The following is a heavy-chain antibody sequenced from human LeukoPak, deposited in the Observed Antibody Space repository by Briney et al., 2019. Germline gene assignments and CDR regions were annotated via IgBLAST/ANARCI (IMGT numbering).Heavy chain of an antibody. D-gene: IGHD2-15*01. J-gene: IGHJ4*02. CDR3: ARGLNCSGGSCYLDY. CDR2: ISYSGTT. Sequence: PSETLSLTCTVSGGSISSSSFYWGWIRQPPGKGLEWIGTISYSGTTYYNPSLKSRMTMSVGPSKNQFSLKLSSVTAADTGVYYCARGLNCSGGSCYLDYWGQGTLVTVSS. V-gene: IGHV4-39*01. CDR1: GGSISSSSFY.